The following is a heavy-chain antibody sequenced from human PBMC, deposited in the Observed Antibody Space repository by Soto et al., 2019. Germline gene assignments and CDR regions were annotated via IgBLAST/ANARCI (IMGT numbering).Heavy chain of an antibody. CDR3: ARDWYCGGDCYSNGMDV. D-gene: IGHD2-21*02. CDR2: INHSGST. Sequence: QVQLQQWGAGLLKPSETLSLTCAVYGGSFSGYYWSWIRQPPGKGLEWIGEINHSGSTNYNPSLKSRVTISVDTSKNLFSLKLSSVTAADTAVYYCARDWYCGGDCYSNGMDVWGQGTTVTVSS. V-gene: IGHV4-34*01. CDR1: GGSFSGYY. J-gene: IGHJ6*02.